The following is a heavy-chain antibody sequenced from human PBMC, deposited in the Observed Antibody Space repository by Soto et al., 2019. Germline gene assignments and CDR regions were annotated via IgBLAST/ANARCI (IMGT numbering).Heavy chain of an antibody. CDR1: GGSISRYY. CDR3: ARVSSYDILTGYYWSWFDP. V-gene: IGHV4-59*01. Sequence: SETLCLTCTVSGGSISRYYWSWIRQPPGKGLEWIGYIYYSGSTNYNPSLKSRVTISVDTSKNQFSLKLSSVTAADTAVYYCARVSSYDILTGYYWSWFDPWGQGTLVTVSS. D-gene: IGHD3-9*01. J-gene: IGHJ5*02. CDR2: IYYSGST.